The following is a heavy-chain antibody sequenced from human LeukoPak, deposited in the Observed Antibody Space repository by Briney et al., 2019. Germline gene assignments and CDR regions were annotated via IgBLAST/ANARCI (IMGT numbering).Heavy chain of an antibody. J-gene: IGHJ4*02. Sequence: GGSLRLSCAASGFTFSSYSMNWVRQAPGKGLEWVSSISSSSSYIYHADSVKGRFTISRDNAKNSLYLQMNSLRAEDTAVYYCARDWVDCSSTSCTDYWGQGTLVTVSS. D-gene: IGHD2-2*01. CDR3: ARDWVDCSSTSCTDY. CDR1: GFTFSSYS. V-gene: IGHV3-21*01. CDR2: ISSSSSYI.